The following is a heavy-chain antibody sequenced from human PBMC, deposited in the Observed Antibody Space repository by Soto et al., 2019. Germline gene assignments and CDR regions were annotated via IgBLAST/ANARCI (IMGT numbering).Heavy chain of an antibody. Sequence: EVQLLESGGGLVQPGGSLRLSCAASGFTFSSYAMGWVRQAPGKGLEWVAAISGSGENTYYPDSVKGRFTISRDNSKNTLVLQMNSLMGEDTAVYDWAKDLGLGGGSCYGDWGQGTLVTVSS. CDR1: GFTFSSYA. V-gene: IGHV3-23*01. CDR2: ISGSGENT. D-gene: IGHD2-15*01. J-gene: IGHJ4*02. CDR3: AKDLGLGGGSCYGD.